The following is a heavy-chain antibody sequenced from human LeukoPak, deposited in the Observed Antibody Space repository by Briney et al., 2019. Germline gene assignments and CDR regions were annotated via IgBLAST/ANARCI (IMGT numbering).Heavy chain of an antibody. D-gene: IGHD6-13*01. Sequence: PGGSLRLSCAASGFTFSSYSINWVRRAPGKGLEWVSSISGSSSYIYYADSVKGRFTISRDNAKKSLYLQMNSLRAEDTAVYYCARDPKGYSSSGGWFDPWGQGTLVTVSS. J-gene: IGHJ5*02. CDR3: ARDPKGYSSSGGWFDP. CDR2: ISGSSSYI. CDR1: GFTFSSYS. V-gene: IGHV3-21*01.